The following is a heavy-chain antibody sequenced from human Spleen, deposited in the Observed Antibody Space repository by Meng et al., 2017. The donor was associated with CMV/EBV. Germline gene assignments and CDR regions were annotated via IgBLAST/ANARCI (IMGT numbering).Heavy chain of an antibody. CDR1: GNTFIDYY. D-gene: IGHD3-16*01. CDR2: IKPNSGDT. Sequence: SCEASGNTFIDYYIHWVRQAPGQGLEWMGWIKPNSGDTNYAQNFQGRVTVTRDSSINTVYMELSSLRSDDTAVYYCARGNWGWGFDYWGQGTLVTSPQ. V-gene: IGHV1-2*02. CDR3: ARGNWGWGFDY. J-gene: IGHJ4*02.